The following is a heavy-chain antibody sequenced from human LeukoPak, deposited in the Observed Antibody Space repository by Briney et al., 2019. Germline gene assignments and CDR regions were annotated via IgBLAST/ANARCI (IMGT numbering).Heavy chain of an antibody. CDR1: GGSFSGYY. CDR2: INHSGST. D-gene: IGHD1-26*01. V-gene: IGHV4-34*01. J-gene: IGHJ5*02. CDR3: ARSRGMPRNSGSYFRNWFDP. Sequence: SETLSLTCAVYGGSFSGYYWSWIRQPPGKGLEWIGEINHSGSTNYNPSLKSRVTISVDTSKNQFSLKLSSVTAADTAVYYCARSRGMPRNSGSYFRNWFDPWGQGTLVTVSS.